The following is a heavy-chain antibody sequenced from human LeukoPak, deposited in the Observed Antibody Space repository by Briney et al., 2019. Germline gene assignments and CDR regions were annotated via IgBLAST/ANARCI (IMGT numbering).Heavy chain of an antibody. V-gene: IGHV3-23*01. D-gene: IGHD1-26*01. CDR3: AKDILSSGSYYSNFDS. CDR1: GFAFTTYA. J-gene: IGHJ4*02. Sequence: GGSLRLSCAASGFAFTTYAMSWVRQAPGKGLEWVSGISGSGGSTSYADSVQGRFTISRDNSKNTLSLQMNSLRAEDTALYYCAKDILSSGSYYSNFDSWGQGTLVTVSS. CDR2: ISGSGGST.